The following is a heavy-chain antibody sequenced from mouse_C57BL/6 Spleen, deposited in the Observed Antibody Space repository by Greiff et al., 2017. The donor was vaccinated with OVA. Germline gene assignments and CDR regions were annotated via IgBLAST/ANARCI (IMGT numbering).Heavy chain of an antibody. J-gene: IGHJ1*03. Sequence: EVKLMESGGGLVQPGGSMKLSCAASGFTFSDAWMDWVRQSPEKGLEWVAEIRNKANNHATYYAESVKGRFTISRDDSKSSVYLQMNSLRAEDTGIYYCTRANWDYCYFDVWGTGTTVTVSS. CDR1: GFTFSDAW. V-gene: IGHV6-6*01. CDR3: TRANWDYCYFDV. CDR2: IRNKANNHAT. D-gene: IGHD4-1*01.